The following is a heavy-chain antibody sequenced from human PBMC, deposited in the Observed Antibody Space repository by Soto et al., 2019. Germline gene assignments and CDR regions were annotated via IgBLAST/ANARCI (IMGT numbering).Heavy chain of an antibody. D-gene: IGHD3-16*01. Sequence: VQLVESGGGVVQPGRSLRLSCAASGFTFSSYGMHWVRQAPGKGLEWVAVISYDGSNKYYADSVKGRFTISRDNSKNTLYLQKNSLRAEDTAVYYCAKDQEGEIGYWGQGTLVTVSS. J-gene: IGHJ4*02. V-gene: IGHV3-30*18. CDR3: AKDQEGEIGY. CDR1: GFTFSSYG. CDR2: ISYDGSNK.